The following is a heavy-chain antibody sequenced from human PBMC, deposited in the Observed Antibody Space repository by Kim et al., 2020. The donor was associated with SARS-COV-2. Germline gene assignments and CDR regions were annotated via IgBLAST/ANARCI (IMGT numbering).Heavy chain of an antibody. Sequence: SETLSLTCTVSGGSISSYYWSWIRQPPGKGLEWIGYIYYSGSTNYNPSLKSRVTISVDTSKNQFSLKLSSVTAADTAVYYCARDSASPYDGDAFDIWGQGTMVTVSS. CDR3: ARDSASPYDGDAFDI. CDR2: IYYSGST. CDR1: GGSISSYY. D-gene: IGHD3-16*01. J-gene: IGHJ3*02. V-gene: IGHV4-59*13.